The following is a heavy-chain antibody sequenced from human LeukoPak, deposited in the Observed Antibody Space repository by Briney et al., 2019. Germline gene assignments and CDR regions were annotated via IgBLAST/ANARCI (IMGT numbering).Heavy chain of an antibody. V-gene: IGHV3-11*01. J-gene: IGHJ4*02. CDR3: AKDYDRSNIDY. CDR2: ISSSGSTI. Sequence: PGGSLRLSCAAPGFTFSDYYMSWIRQAPGKGLEWVSYISSSGSTIYYADSVKGRFTISRDNAKNSLYLQMNSLRAEDTAVYYCAKDYDRSNIDYWGQGTLVTVSS. CDR1: GFTFSDYY. D-gene: IGHD1-14*01.